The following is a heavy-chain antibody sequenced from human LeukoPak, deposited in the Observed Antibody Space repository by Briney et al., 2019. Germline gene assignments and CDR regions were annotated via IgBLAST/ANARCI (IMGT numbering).Heavy chain of an antibody. J-gene: IGHJ4*02. CDR3: ARWGWELPSLYYFDY. CDR2: ISYDGSNK. D-gene: IGHD1-26*01. Sequence: PGGSLRLSCAASGFTFSSYAMHWVRQAPGKGLEWVAVISYDGSNKYYADSVKGRFTISRDNSKNTLYLQMNSLRAEDTAVYYCARWGWELPSLYYFDYWGQGTLVTVSS. V-gene: IGHV3-30*04. CDR1: GFTFSSYA.